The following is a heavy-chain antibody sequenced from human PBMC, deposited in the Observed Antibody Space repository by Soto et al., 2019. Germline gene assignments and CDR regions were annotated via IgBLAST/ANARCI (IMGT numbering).Heavy chain of an antibody. Sequence: SETLSLTCAVSGGSFTSNNWWTWVRQPPGQGLEWIGEIYRTGSTNYNPSLKSRVTISLDKSENQFSLKVNSLTAADTAVYYCASRDPGTSVDNWGQGTLVTVSS. CDR2: IYRTGST. V-gene: IGHV4-4*02. CDR3: ASRDPGTSVDN. D-gene: IGHD1-7*01. J-gene: IGHJ4*02. CDR1: GGSFTSNNW.